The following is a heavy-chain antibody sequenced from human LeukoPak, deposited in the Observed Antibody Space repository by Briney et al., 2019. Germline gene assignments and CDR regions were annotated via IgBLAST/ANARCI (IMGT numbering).Heavy chain of an antibody. CDR1: GGSFSGYY. D-gene: IGHD6-6*01. CDR3: ARRGIAARRTPMYYYMDV. V-gene: IGHV4-34*01. Sequence: PSETLSLTCAVYGGSFSGYYWSWIRQPPGKGLEWIGEINHSGSTNYNPSLKSRVTISVDTSKNQFSLKLSSVTAADTAVYYCARRGIAARRTPMYYYMDVWGKGTTVTVSS. J-gene: IGHJ6*03. CDR2: INHSGST.